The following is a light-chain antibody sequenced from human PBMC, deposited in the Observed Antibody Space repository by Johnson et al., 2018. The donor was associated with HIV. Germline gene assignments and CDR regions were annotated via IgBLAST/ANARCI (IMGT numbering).Light chain of an antibody. CDR2: DNN. CDR1: SSNIGNNY. V-gene: IGLV1-51*01. Sequence: QSVLTQPPSVSAAPRQKVTISCSGSSSNIGNNYVSWYQQLPGTAPKLLIYDNNKRPSGIPDRFSGSKSGTSATLGITGLQNGDEADYYCGTWDSRLSACVFGTGTKVTVL. J-gene: IGLJ1*01. CDR3: GTWDSRLSACV.